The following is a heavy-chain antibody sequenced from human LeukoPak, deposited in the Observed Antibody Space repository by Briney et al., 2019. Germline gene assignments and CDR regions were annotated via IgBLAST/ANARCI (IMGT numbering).Heavy chain of an antibody. V-gene: IGHV3-74*01. CDR2: INGDGSIT. J-gene: IGHJ4*02. CDR1: GFTFTTYW. D-gene: IGHD3-3*01. Sequence: GGSLRLSCAASGFTFTTYWMHWVRQGPVKGLVWVSRINGDGSITNYADSVKGRFTISRDNSKNTLYLQMNSLRAEDTAVYYCAKNHDFWSGAPDYWGQGTLVTVSS. CDR3: AKNHDFWSGAPDY.